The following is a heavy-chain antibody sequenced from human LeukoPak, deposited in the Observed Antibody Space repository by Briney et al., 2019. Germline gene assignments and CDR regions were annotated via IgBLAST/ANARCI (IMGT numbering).Heavy chain of an antibody. V-gene: IGHV1-2*02. J-gene: IGHJ3*01. CDR1: GYTFTGYY. CDR2: INPNSGGT. CDR3: AREAGVKGLDV. Sequence: GASVKVSCKASGYTFTGYYMHWVRQAPGQGLEWMGWINPNSGGTNYAQKFQGRVTMTRDTSITSAYMELSSLTSDDTAVYFCAREAGVKGLDVWGQGTMVTVSS.